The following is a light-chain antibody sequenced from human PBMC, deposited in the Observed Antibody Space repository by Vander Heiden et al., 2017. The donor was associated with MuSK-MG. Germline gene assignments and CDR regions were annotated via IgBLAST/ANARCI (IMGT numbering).Light chain of an antibody. CDR1: QSISSY. Sequence: DIQMTQSPSSLSASVGDRVTITCRASQSISSYLNWYQQKPGKAPKRLIYAASSLQSGVPSRCSGSGSGTDFTLTISSLQPEDFATDYCQQSYSTLPFTFGPGTKVDIK. V-gene: IGKV1-39*01. CDR3: QQSYSTLPFT. J-gene: IGKJ3*01. CDR2: AAS.